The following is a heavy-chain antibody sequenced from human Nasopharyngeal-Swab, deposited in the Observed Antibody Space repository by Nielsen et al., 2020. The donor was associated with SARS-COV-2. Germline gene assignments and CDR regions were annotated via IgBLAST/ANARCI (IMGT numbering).Heavy chain of an antibody. J-gene: IGHJ4*02. CDR1: GFTFSSYA. D-gene: IGHD5-18*01. CDR2: ISGSGGST. CDR3: VRIQRGYSYGSDDY. Sequence: GGSLRLSCAASGFTFSSYAMSWVRQAPGKGLEWVSAISGSGGSTYYADSVKGRFTISRDNSKNTLYLQMNSLRAEDTAVYYCVRIQRGYSYGSDDYWGQGTLVTVSS. V-gene: IGHV3-23*01.